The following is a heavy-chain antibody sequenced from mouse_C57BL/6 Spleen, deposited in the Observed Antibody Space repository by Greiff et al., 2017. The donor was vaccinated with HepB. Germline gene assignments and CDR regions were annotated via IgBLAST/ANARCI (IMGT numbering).Heavy chain of an antibody. V-gene: IGHV1-69*01. D-gene: IGHD4-1*01. CDR1: GYTFTSYW. J-gene: IGHJ2*01. CDR3: ARRTGAFDY. Sequence: QVQLKQPGAELVMPGASVKLSCKASGYTFTSYWMHWVKQRPGQGLEWIGEIDPSDSYTNYNQKFKGKSTLTVDKSSSTAYMQLSSLTSEDSAVYYCARRTGAFDYWGQGTTLTVSS. CDR2: IDPSDSYT.